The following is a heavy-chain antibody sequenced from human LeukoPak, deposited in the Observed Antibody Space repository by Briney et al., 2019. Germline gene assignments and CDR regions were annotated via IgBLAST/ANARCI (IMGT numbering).Heavy chain of an antibody. CDR2: INHSGST. Sequence: SETLSLTCAVYGGSFSGYYWSWIRQPPGKGLEWIGEINHSGSTNYNPSLKSRVTISVDTSKNQFSLKLSSVTAADTAVYYCARAMTGTYYYYYGMDVWGQGTTVTVSS. CDR3: ARAMTGTYYYYYGMDV. D-gene: IGHD1-1*01. V-gene: IGHV4-34*01. CDR1: GGSFSGYY. J-gene: IGHJ6*02.